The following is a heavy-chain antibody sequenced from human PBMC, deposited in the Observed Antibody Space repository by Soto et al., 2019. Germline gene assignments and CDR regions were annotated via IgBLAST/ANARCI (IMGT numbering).Heavy chain of an antibody. Sequence: SETLSLTCTVSGGSISSSSYYWGCIRQPPGKGLDWIGSIYYSGSTYYNPSLKSRVTISVDTSKNQFSLKLSSVTAADTAVYYCARQLTGTRYYDILTVNGMDVWGQGTTVTVYS. V-gene: IGHV4-39*01. J-gene: IGHJ6*02. CDR2: IYYSGST. D-gene: IGHD3-9*01. CDR1: GGSISSSSYY. CDR3: ARQLTGTRYYDILTVNGMDV.